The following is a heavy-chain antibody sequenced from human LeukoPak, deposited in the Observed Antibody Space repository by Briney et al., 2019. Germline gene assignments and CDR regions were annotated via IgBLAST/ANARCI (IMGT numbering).Heavy chain of an antibody. J-gene: IGHJ4*02. CDR3: ARDNRGHGSGTFDY. Sequence: XGSLRLSCAASGFTFSSYAMHWVRQAPGKGLEYVSAISSNGGSTYYANSVKGRFTISRDNSKNTLYLQMGSLRAEDMAVYYCARDNRGHGSGTFDYWGQGTPVTVSS. V-gene: IGHV3-64*01. CDR2: ISSNGGST. D-gene: IGHD3-10*01. CDR1: GFTFSSYA.